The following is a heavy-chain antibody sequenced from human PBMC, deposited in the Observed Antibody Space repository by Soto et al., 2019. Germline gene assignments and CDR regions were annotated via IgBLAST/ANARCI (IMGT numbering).Heavy chain of an antibody. CDR3: AKDGDSSGWSNAFDI. D-gene: IGHD6-19*01. V-gene: IGHV3-30-3*01. Sequence: GSLRLSCAASGFTFSSYAMHWVRQAPGKGLEWVAVISYDGSNKYYADSVKGRFTISRDNSKNTLYLQMNSLRAEDTAVYYCAKDGDSSGWSNAFDIWGQGTMVTVSS. CDR2: ISYDGSNK. J-gene: IGHJ3*02. CDR1: GFTFSSYA.